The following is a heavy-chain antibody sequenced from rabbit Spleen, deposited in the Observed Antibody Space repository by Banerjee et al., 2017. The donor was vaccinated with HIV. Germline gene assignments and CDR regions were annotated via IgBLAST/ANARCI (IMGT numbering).Heavy chain of an antibody. Sequence: QEQLEESGGGLVKPEGSLTLTCKASGVSLNDKDVMCWVRQAPGKGLEWIGCIYTGSGSTYYASWAKGRFTIPKTSSTTVTLQMTSLTAADTATYFCARDASGSGFYTFNLWGQGTLVTVS. V-gene: IGHV1S45*01. CDR2: IYTGSGST. CDR1: GVSLNDKDV. D-gene: IGHD1-1*01. J-gene: IGHJ4*01. CDR3: ARDASGSGFYTFNL.